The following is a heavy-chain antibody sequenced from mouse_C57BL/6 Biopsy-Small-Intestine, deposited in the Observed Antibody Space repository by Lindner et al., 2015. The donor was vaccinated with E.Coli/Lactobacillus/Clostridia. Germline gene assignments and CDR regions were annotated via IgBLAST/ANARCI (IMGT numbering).Heavy chain of an antibody. J-gene: IGHJ2*01. V-gene: IGHV1-54*01. CDR1: GYAFTNYL. CDR3: ARGDGPFDY. CDR2: TNPGSGGT. D-gene: IGHD3-1*01. Sequence: VQLQESGAELVRPGTSVKVSCKASGYAFTNYLIEWVKQRPGQGLEWIGVTNPGSGGTNYNEKFKGKATLTADKSSSTAYMQLSSLTSEDSAVYFCARGDGPFDYWGQGTTLIVSS.